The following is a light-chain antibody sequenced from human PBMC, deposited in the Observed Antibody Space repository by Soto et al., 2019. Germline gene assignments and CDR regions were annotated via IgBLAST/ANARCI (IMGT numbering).Light chain of an antibody. CDR2: AAS. Sequence: DIQMTQSPSSLSASVGDRVSITCRASQSISSYLNWYQQKPGKAPKLLIYAASSLQSGVPSRLSGSVSGTDFFLTISTMQPEDFATYYCQQGYSPPYTFGQGTKLEIK. CDR3: QQGYSPPYT. J-gene: IGKJ2*01. V-gene: IGKV1-39*01. CDR1: QSISSY.